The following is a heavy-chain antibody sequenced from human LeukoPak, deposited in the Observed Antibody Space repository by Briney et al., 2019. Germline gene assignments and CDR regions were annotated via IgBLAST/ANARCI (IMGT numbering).Heavy chain of an antibody. J-gene: IGHJ4*02. V-gene: IGHV4-59*11. CDR3: AKEGNDYGANSIDY. CDR2: MFFTGDT. Sequence: NSSETLSLTCTVSGGSISSHYWAWLRQPPGKGLEGIGWMFFTGDTNYNPSLKSRGTISVDHSKNQFSLKLTSVTAADTAVYYCAKEGNDYGANSIDYWGQGTLVTVSS. D-gene: IGHD4-23*01. CDR1: GGSISSHY.